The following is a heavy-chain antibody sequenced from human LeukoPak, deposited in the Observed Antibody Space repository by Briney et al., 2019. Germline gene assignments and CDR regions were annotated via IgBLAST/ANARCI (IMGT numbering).Heavy chain of an antibody. CDR3: TRALSNYVDYHYYYYMDV. CDR1: GFTFDDYG. CDR2: INWNGVST. V-gene: IGHV3-20*04. J-gene: IGHJ6*03. D-gene: IGHD4-11*01. Sequence: GGSLRLSCAASGFTFDDYGMSWVRQAPGKGLEWVSGINWNGVSTSYVDSVKGRFTISRDNAKNSLYLQMNSLRAEDTALYYCTRALSNYVDYHYYYYMDVWGKGTTVTVSS.